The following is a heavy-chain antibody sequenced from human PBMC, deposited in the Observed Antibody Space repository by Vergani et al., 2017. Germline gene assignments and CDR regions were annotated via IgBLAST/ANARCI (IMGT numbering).Heavy chain of an antibody. CDR2: INPSGGST. D-gene: IGHD2-21*01. CDR1: GYTFTSYY. V-gene: IGHV1-46*01. Sequence: QVQLVQSGAEVKKPGASVKVSCKASGYTFTSYYMHWVRQAPGQGIEWMGIINPSGGSTSYAQKFQGRVTMTRDTSTSTVYMELSSLRSEETAGYYCARVWGCYYYFDLWGRGTLVTVSS. CDR3: ARVWGCYYYFDL. J-gene: IGHJ2*01.